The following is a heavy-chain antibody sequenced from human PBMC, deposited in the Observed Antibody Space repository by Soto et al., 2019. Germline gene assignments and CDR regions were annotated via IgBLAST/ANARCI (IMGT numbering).Heavy chain of an antibody. V-gene: IGHV1-18*01. Sequence: QVQLVQSGAEVKKTGASVKVSCKASGYTVTRYGISWVRKAPGQGLEWMGWLSAYNGNTNYAQKLQGRVTMTTDTSTSTAYMELRLLRTDGTAVYYCARDAPRTTSDYWGQGTLVNVSS. CDR3: ARDAPRTTSDY. J-gene: IGHJ4*02. CDR2: LSAYNGNT. CDR1: GYTVTRYG. D-gene: IGHD2-2*01.